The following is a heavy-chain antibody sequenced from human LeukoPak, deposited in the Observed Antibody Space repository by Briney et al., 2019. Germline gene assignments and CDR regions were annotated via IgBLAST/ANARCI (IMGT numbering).Heavy chain of an antibody. Sequence: GGSLRLSCAASGFTVSCNYMSSVRQAPGKGLEWVSVTYSGGSTYYADSVKGRFTISRDNSKNTLYLQMNSLRAEYTAVYYCARDRTMVRGVPAFDYWGQGTLVTVSS. CDR1: GFTVSCNY. J-gene: IGHJ4*02. D-gene: IGHD3-10*01. CDR3: ARDRTMVRGVPAFDY. CDR2: TYSGGST. V-gene: IGHV3-66*01.